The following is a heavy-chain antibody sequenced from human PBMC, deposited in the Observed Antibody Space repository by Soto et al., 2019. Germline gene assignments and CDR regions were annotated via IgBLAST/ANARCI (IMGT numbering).Heavy chain of an antibody. CDR1: GFTFSSYE. V-gene: IGHV3-48*03. CDR2: ISSSGSTI. D-gene: IGHD3-22*01. Sequence: GGSLRLSCAASGFTFSSYEMNWVRQAPGKGLEWVSYISSSGSTIYYADSVKGRFTISRDNAKNSLYLQMNSLRAEDTAVYYCAKDLRSYYYDSSGYYHWGQGTLVTVSS. J-gene: IGHJ5*02. CDR3: AKDLRSYYYDSSGYYH.